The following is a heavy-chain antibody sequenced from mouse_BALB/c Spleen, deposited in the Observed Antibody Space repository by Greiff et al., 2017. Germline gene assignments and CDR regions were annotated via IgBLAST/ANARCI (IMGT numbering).Heavy chain of an antibody. J-gene: IGHJ4*01. V-gene: IGHV7-3*02. D-gene: IGHD2-12*01. Sequence: EVKLVDSGGGLVQPGGSLRLSCATSGFTFTDYYMSCVRQPPGKALEWLGFIRNKANGYTTEYSASVKGRFTISRDNSQSILYLQMNTLRAEDSATYYCARDPYDGYAMDYWGQGTSVTVSS. CDR1: GFTFTDYY. CDR3: ARDPYDGYAMDY. CDR2: IRNKANGYTT.